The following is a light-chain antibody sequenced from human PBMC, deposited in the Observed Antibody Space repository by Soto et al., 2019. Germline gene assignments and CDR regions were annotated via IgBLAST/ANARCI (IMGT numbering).Light chain of an antibody. V-gene: IGKV3-15*01. J-gene: IGKJ5*01. CDR2: SAS. Sequence: EIVMTQSPATLSVSPGERATLSCRASQSVSSNLAWYQQKPGQAPRLLMYSASTRATGIPARFSGSGSGTEFTLTISSLQSEDFAVYYCQQYNNWPRITFGQGTRLEIK. CDR3: QQYNNWPRIT. CDR1: QSVSSN.